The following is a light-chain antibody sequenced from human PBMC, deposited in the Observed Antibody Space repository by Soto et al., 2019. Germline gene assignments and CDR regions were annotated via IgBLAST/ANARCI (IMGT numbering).Light chain of an antibody. CDR3: QQYNNWPIN. Sequence: EIVMTQSPATLSVSPGERATLSCRDSQSFSSYLAWYQQKPVQAPRLLIYGASIRATGIPARFSGSGSGTEFTLTISSLQSEDFAVYYCQQYNNWPINFGQGTRLEIK. CDR2: GAS. J-gene: IGKJ5*01. CDR1: QSFSSY. V-gene: IGKV3D-15*01.